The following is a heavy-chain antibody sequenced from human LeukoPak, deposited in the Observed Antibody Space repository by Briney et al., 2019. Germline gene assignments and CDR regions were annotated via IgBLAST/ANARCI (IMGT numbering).Heavy chain of an antibody. D-gene: IGHD6-13*01. CDR2: INPNSGGT. CDR1: GYTFTGYY. Sequence: ASVKVSCKASGYTFTGYYMHWVRQAPGQGLEWMGWINPNSGGTNYAQKFQGRVTMTRDTSISTAYMELSRLRSDDTAVYYCARDQQLVRLVYCQHWGQGKLFTVSS. J-gene: IGHJ1*01. V-gene: IGHV1-2*02. CDR3: ARDQQLVRLVYCQH.